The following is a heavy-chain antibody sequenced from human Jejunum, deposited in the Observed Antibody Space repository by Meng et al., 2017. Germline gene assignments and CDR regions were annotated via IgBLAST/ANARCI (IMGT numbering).Heavy chain of an antibody. V-gene: IGHV3-23*01. J-gene: IGHJ4*02. CDR2: ISGSAGIT. CDR1: GFTFSSYA. D-gene: IGHD1-1*01. Sequence: GESLKISCAASGFTFSSYAMSWVRQAPGKGLEWVSYISGSAGITQYTDSVKGRFTISRDNSNNMLYLHMNSLRAEDTAVYYCAKGTITPPGTGWGYYCDYWGRGTLVTVSS. CDR3: AKGTITPPGTGWGYYCDY.